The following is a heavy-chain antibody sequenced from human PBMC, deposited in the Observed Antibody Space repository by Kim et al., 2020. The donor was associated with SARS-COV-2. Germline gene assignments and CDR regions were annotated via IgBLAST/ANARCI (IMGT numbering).Heavy chain of an antibody. CDR1: GFTFSDSA. Sequence: GGSLRLSCGASGFTFSDSAMHWVRRASGKGLEWVCSIRSKVNGYATAYSASVRGRFTISRDASRNTAQMQRTSLTTDDTAVYYCTRVPGTTLAVWDDFD. CDR3: TRVPGTTLAVWDDFD. CDR2: IRSKVNGYAT. D-gene: IGHD1-1*01. J-gene: IGHJ3*02. V-gene: IGHV3-73*01.